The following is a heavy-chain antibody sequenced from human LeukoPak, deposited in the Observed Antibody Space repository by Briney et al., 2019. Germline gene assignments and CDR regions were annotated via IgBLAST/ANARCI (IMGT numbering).Heavy chain of an antibody. D-gene: IGHD3-10*01. V-gene: IGHV3-64*01. J-gene: IGHJ4*02. CDR1: GFTFSSYA. CDR2: ITSNGGST. CDR3: ARLCMVRGDIRDY. Sequence: GGSLRLSRAASGFTFSSYAMHGVRQARGRGLEYVSAITSNGGSTYYANSVKGRFTISRDTPKNTLYLQMGSVRAEDMAVYYCARLCMVRGDIRDYWGQGTLVTVSS.